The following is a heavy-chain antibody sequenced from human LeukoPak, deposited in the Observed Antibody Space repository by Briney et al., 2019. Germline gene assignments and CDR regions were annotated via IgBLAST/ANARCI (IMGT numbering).Heavy chain of an antibody. CDR2: IYYSGAT. Sequence: SETLSLNCTVSGGFFSSSSYYWGWVRQPPGKGLEWIGTIYYSGATHYNPSLKSRLTMSVDTSKNQFSLKLSSVTAADTAVYYCARDKYSGSYYYYYYMDVWGKGTTVTISS. V-gene: IGHV4-39*07. CDR3: ARDKYSGSYYYYYYMDV. J-gene: IGHJ6*03. CDR1: GGFFSSSSYY. D-gene: IGHD1-26*01.